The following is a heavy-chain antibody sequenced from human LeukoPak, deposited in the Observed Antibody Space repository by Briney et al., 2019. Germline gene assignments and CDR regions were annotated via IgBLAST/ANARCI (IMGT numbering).Heavy chain of an antibody. CDR3: ARDFGTNYYDSSGYRKLPFNWFDP. CDR2: INPSGGST. Sequence: ASVKVSCKASGYTFTGYYMHWVRQAPGQGLEWMGIINPSGGSTSYAQKFQGRVTMTRDTSTSTVYMELSSLRSEDTAVYYCARDFGTNYYDSSGYRKLPFNWFDPWGQGTLVTVSS. V-gene: IGHV1-46*01. J-gene: IGHJ5*02. D-gene: IGHD3-22*01. CDR1: GYTFTGYY.